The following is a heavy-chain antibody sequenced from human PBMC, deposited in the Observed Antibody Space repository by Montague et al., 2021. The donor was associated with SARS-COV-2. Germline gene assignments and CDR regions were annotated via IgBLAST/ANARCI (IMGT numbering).Heavy chain of an antibody. J-gene: IGHJ5*02. CDR3: ARDCYDYGSGSYQRWFDP. CDR2: IYHSGST. D-gene: IGHD3-10*01. CDR1: GYSISSGYY. V-gene: IGHV4-38-2*02. Sequence: SETLSLTCTVSGYSISSGYYWGWIRQPPGKGLEWIGSIYHSGSTYYNPSLKSRGTISVDTSKNQFSLKLSSVTAADTAVYYCARDCYDYGSGSYQRWFDPWGQGTLVTVSS.